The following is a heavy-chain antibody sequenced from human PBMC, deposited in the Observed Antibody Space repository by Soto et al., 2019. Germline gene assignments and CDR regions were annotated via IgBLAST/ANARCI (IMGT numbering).Heavy chain of an antibody. CDR1: GGSFSGYY. Sequence: QVQLQQWGAGLLKPSETLSLTCAVYGGSFSGYYWSWIRQPPGKGLEWIGEINHSGSTNYNPSLKLRVARSVATSKNPSSLKLCTVTAGDTAVYYCARGRHMITFGGVIVHAFDIWGEGTMVTASS. V-gene: IGHV4-34*01. J-gene: IGHJ3*02. CDR3: ARGRHMITFGGVIVHAFDI. D-gene: IGHD3-16*02. CDR2: INHSGST.